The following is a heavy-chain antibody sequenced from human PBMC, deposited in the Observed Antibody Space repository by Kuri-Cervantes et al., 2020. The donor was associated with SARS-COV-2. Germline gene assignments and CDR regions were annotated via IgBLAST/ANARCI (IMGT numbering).Heavy chain of an antibody. J-gene: IGHJ2*01. D-gene: IGHD4-17*01. CDR3: AKARHDYGDYANGRWYFDL. Sequence: GVLKISCAASGFTFSSYWMHWVRQAPGKGLVWVSRINSDGSSTSYADSVKGRFTISRDNAKNTLYLQMNSLRAEDTAVYYCAKARHDYGDYANGRWYFDLWGLGTLVTVSS. CDR1: GFTFSSYW. V-gene: IGHV3-74*01. CDR2: INSDGSST.